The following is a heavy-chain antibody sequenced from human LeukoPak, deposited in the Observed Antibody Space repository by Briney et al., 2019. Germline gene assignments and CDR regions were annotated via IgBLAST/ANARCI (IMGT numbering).Heavy chain of an antibody. CDR1: GGSFSGYY. V-gene: IGHV4-34*01. J-gene: IGHJ4*02. CDR3: ARVVFPEYYYDSSGYFDY. Sequence: SETLSLTCAVYGGSFSGYYWSWIRQPPGKGLEWIGEINHSGSTNYNPSLKSRVTISVDTSKNQFSLKLSSVTAADTAVYYCARVVFPEYYYDSSGYFDYWGQGTLVTVSS. CDR2: INHSGST. D-gene: IGHD3-22*01.